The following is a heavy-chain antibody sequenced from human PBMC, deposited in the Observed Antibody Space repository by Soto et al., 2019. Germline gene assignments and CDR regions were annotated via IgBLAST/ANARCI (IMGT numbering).Heavy chain of an antibody. V-gene: IGHV3-30*18. Sequence: QVQLVESGGGVVQPGRSLRLSCAASGFTFSSYGMHWVRQAPGKGLEWVAVISYDGSNKYYADSVKGRFTISRDNSKNTLYLQMNSLRAEDTAVYYCAKDHRYYYDSSGYDYYYYYGMDVWGQGTTVTVSS. D-gene: IGHD3-22*01. CDR3: AKDHRYYYDSSGYDYYYYYGMDV. J-gene: IGHJ6*02. CDR1: GFTFSSYG. CDR2: ISYDGSNK.